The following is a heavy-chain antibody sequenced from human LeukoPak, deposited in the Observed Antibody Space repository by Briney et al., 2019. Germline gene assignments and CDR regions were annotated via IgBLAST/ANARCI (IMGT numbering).Heavy chain of an antibody. D-gene: IGHD6-13*01. V-gene: IGHV3-23*01. Sequence: GGSLRLSCAASGFTFSTYSMSWVRQAPGKGLEWVSGISGSGGNAYYADSVKGRFTVSRDNAKNTLYLQMNSLRAEDTAVYYCAREAGRRIAAAGPDFDYWGQGTLVTVSS. CDR2: ISGSGGNA. CDR1: GFTFSTYS. CDR3: AREAGRRIAAAGPDFDY. J-gene: IGHJ4*02.